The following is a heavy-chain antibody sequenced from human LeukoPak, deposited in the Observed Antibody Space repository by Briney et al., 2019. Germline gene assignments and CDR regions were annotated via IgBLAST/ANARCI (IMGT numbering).Heavy chain of an antibody. CDR1: GFTVSSNY. Sequence: GGSLRLSCAASGFTVSSNYMSWVRQAPGKGLEWVSVIYSGGSTYYADSVKGRFIISRDNSKNTLYLQMNSLRAEDTAVYYCARELRSHYYYYGMDVWGQGTTVTVSS. J-gene: IGHJ6*02. D-gene: IGHD2/OR15-2a*01. CDR3: ARELRSHYYYYGMDV. V-gene: IGHV3-53*01. CDR2: IYSGGST.